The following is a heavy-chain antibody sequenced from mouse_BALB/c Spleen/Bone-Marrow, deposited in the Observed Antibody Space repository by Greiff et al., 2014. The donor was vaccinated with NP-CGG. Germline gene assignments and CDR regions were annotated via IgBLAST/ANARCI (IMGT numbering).Heavy chain of an antibody. CDR2: IYPGNSDT. CDR3: SALARTNFDY. V-gene: IGHV1-5*01. J-gene: IGHJ2*01. Sequence: EVQVVESGTVLARPGAAVKMSCKASGYTFSNYWMHWVKQRPGQGLEWIGTIYPGNSDTTYNQKFKGKAKPTAVTSTSTAYMDLSSLKNEDFAVYYCSALARTNFDYWGQGTTLTVSS. D-gene: IGHD3-1*01. CDR1: GYTFSNYW.